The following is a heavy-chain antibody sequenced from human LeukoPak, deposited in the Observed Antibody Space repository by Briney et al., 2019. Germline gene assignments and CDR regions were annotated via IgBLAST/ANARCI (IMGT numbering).Heavy chain of an antibody. D-gene: IGHD5-18*01. J-gene: IGHJ4*02. CDR3: AKLGLGEAMATDFDY. Sequence: GMSLRLSCAASGVTLSPYGMHWVRQAPGKGLEWVAVISYDGSNKYYADSVKGRFTISRDNSKNTLYLQTNSLRAEDTAVYYCAKLGLGEAMATDFDYWGQGTLATVSS. V-gene: IGHV3-30*18. CDR2: ISYDGSNK. CDR1: GVTLSPYG.